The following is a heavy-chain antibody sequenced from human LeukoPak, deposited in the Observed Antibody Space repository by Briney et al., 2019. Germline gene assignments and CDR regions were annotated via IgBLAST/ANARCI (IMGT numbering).Heavy chain of an antibody. V-gene: IGHV1-46*01. CDR2: INPSGGST. CDR3: AREDYGLGYFDY. D-gene: IGHD4-17*01. J-gene: IGHJ4*02. CDR1: EYTYTSYY. Sequence: ASVKVSCKASEYTYTSYYMHWVRQAPGQGLEWMGIINPSGGSTSYAQKFQGRVTMTRDTSTSTVYMELSSLRSEDTAVYYCAREDYGLGYFDYWGQGTLVTVSS.